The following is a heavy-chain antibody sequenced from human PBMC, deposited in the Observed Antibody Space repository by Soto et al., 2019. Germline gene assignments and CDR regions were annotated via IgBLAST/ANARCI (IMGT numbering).Heavy chain of an antibody. D-gene: IGHD3-10*01. CDR2: IYYSGST. Sequence: QVQLQESGPGLVKPSQTLSLTCTVSGGSISSGGYYWSWIRQQPGKGLEWIGYIYYSGSTYYNPSLKSRFTISVDTSKNQFSLKLSSVTAADTAVYYCARGVTMVRGVIHTPYFDYWGQGTLVTVSS. CDR3: ARGVTMVRGVIHTPYFDY. V-gene: IGHV4-31*03. CDR1: GGSISSGGYY. J-gene: IGHJ4*02.